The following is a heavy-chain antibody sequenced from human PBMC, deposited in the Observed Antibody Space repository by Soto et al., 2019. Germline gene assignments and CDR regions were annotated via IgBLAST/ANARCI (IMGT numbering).Heavy chain of an antibody. CDR3: ARDDCGPYSSSWYYGMDV. Sequence: GGSLRLSCAASGFTFSSYAMHWGRQAPGKGLEWVAVISYDGSNKYYADSVKGRFTISRDNSKNTLYLQMNSLRAEDTAVYYCARDDCGPYSSSWYYGMDVWGQRTTVTVSS. CDR2: ISYDGSNK. V-gene: IGHV3-30-3*01. J-gene: IGHJ6*02. D-gene: IGHD6-13*01. CDR1: GFTFSSYA.